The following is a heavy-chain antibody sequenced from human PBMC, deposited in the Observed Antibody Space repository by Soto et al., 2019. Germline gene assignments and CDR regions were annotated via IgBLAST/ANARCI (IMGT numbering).Heavy chain of an antibody. J-gene: IGHJ3*02. CDR1: GFTFSDYY. Sequence: GGSLRLSCAASGFTFSDYYMSWIRQAPGKGLEWVSYISSSGSTIYYADSVKGRFTISRDNAKNSLYLQMNSLRAEDTAVYYCARARLYGSGVTFDIWGQGTMVTVSS. CDR3: ARARLYGSGVTFDI. CDR2: ISSSGSTI. V-gene: IGHV3-11*01. D-gene: IGHD3-10*01.